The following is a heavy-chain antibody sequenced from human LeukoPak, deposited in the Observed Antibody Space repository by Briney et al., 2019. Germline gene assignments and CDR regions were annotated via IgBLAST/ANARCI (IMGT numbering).Heavy chain of an antibody. CDR3: ARAFPPGYYYYYMDV. Sequence: AVTLRLSCAASGFTFSSITMCWGRLAQGKRVEGGSGLNWNGGSKGYADSVKGRFAISRDNANNSMYLEMNSLRAEDTALYYCARAFPPGYYYYYMDVWGKGTTVTVSS. CDR2: LNWNGGSK. D-gene: IGHD2/OR15-2a*01. J-gene: IGHJ6*03. V-gene: IGHV3-20*04. CDR1: GFTFSSIT.